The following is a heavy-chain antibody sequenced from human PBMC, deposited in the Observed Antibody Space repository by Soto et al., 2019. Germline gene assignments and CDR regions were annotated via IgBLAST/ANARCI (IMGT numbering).Heavy chain of an antibody. Sequence: QVQLQETGPGLVKPSQTLSLTCTVSGGSISSGGYYWSWIRQLPGKGLEWIGYIYYSGSTYYNPSLKSRVTIPVDSSKNQCCRQLIFVTAADSAVYYCARGSLVAATLFAYWGQGTLVTVSS. CDR3: ARGSLVAATLFAY. J-gene: IGHJ4*02. D-gene: IGHD2-15*01. V-gene: IGHV4-31*03. CDR1: GGSISSGGYY. CDR2: IYYSGST.